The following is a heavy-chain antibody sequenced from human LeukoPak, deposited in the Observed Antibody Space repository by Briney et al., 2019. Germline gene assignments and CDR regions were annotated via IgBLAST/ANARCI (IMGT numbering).Heavy chain of an antibody. CDR1: GYTFTSYG. Sequence: GASVKFSCKASGYTFTSYGISWVRQAPGQGLEWMGWISAYNGNTNYAQKLQGRVTMTTDTSTSTAYMELRSLRSDDTAVYYCARDTWDCSGGSCSSGYDYWGQGTLVTVSS. D-gene: IGHD2-15*01. CDR3: ARDTWDCSGGSCSSGYDY. V-gene: IGHV1-18*01. CDR2: ISAYNGNT. J-gene: IGHJ4*02.